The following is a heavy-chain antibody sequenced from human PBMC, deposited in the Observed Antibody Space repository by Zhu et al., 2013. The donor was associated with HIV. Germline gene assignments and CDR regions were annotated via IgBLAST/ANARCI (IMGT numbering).Heavy chain of an antibody. J-gene: IGHJ5*02. V-gene: IGHV1-8*01. D-gene: IGHD2-15*01. CDR2: MNPNSGNT. Sequence: QVQLVQSGAEVKKPGASVKVSCKASGYTFTSYDINWVRQATGQGLEWMGWMNPNSGNTGYAQKFQGRVAMTRNTSISTAYMELSSLRSEDTAVYYCARGVHTRPRGYCSGGSCSQGDWFDPWGQGTLVTSP. CDR1: GYTFTSYD. CDR3: ARGVHTRPRGYCSGGSCSQGDWFDP.